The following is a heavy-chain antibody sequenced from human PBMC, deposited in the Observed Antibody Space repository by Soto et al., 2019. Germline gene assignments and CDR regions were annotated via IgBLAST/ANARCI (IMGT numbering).Heavy chain of an antibody. CDR1: GGSFSGYY. CDR2: INHSGST. Sequence: SETLSLTCAVYGGSFSGYYWSWIRQPPGKGLEWIGEINHSGSTNYNPSLKSRVTISVDTSKNQFSLKLSSVTAADTAVYYCARGGLAKYYYYYGMDVWGQGTTVTVSS. J-gene: IGHJ6*02. D-gene: IGHD6-19*01. V-gene: IGHV4-34*01. CDR3: ARGGLAKYYYYYGMDV.